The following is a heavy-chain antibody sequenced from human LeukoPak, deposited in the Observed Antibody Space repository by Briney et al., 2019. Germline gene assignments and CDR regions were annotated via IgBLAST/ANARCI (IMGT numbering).Heavy chain of an antibody. CDR3: ARDRCSSTSCYRTYYFDY. V-gene: IGHV1-69*13. CDR2: IIPIFGTA. Sequence: SVTVSCKASGGTFSSYAISWVRQAPGQGLEWMGGIIPIFGTANYAQKFQGRVTITADESTSTAYMELSSLRSEDTDVYYCARDRCSSTSCYRTYYFDYWGQGTLVTVSS. J-gene: IGHJ4*02. CDR1: GGTFSSYA. D-gene: IGHD2-2*01.